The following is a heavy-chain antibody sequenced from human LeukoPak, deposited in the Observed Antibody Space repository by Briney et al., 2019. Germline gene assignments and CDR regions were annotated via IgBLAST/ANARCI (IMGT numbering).Heavy chain of an antibody. CDR3: GRDDADVQNYGIQY. V-gene: IGHV3-53*01. D-gene: IGHD5-24*01. Sequence: GGSLRLSCAASESIVSSRFMAWVRQAPGKGLEWVSVVDGGSKTYYADSVKGRFTISRGNSKNTLYLQMNNMRAEDTAVYFCGRDDADVQNYGIQYWGQGTLVTVSS. CDR1: ESIVSSRF. CDR2: VDGGSKT. J-gene: IGHJ4*02.